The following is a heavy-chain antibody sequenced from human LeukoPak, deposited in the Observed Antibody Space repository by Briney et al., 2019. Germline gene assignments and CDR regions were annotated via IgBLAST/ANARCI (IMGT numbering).Heavy chain of an antibody. CDR2: INHSGST. J-gene: IGHJ3*02. CDR3: ARLSYDSSGYYFFDI. D-gene: IGHD3-22*01. V-gene: IGHV4-34*01. Sequence: SETLSLTCAVYGGSFSGYYWSWIRQPPGKGLEWIGEINHSGSTNYNPSLKSRVTISVDTSKNQFSLKLSSVTAADTAVYYCARLSYDSSGYYFFDIWGQGTMVTVSS. CDR1: GGSFSGYY.